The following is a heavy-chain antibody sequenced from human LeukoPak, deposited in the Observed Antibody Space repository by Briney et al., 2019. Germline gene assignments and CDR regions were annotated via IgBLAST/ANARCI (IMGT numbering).Heavy chain of an antibody. CDR2: IIPIFGTA. CDR1: GGTFTRYA. Sequence: SVKVSCKASGGTFTRYAISWGRQAPGQGLEWMGGIIPIFGTANYAQKFQGRVTITADESTSTAYMELSSLRSEDTAVYYCAREYYYGSGDGNIWGQGTMVTVSS. J-gene: IGHJ3*02. CDR3: AREYYYGSGDGNI. D-gene: IGHD3-10*01. V-gene: IGHV1-69*01.